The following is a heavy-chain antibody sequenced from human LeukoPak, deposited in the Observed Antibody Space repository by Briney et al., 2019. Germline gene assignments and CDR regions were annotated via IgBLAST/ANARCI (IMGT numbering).Heavy chain of an antibody. CDR3: ARVVNVLRYFDWLLTPFGY. Sequence: VASVKVSCKASGYTFTSYGISWVRQAPGQGLEWMGWISAYNGSTNYAQKLQGRVTMTTDTSTSTAYMELRSLRSDDTAVYYCARVVNVLRYFDWLLTPFGYWGQGTLVTVSS. CDR1: GYTFTSYG. V-gene: IGHV1-18*01. CDR2: ISAYNGST. D-gene: IGHD3-9*01. J-gene: IGHJ4*02.